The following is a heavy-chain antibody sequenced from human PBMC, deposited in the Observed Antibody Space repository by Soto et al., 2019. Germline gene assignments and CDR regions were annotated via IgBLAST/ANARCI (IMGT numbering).Heavy chain of an antibody. V-gene: IGHV3-30*18. CDR2: ISYDGSNK. CDR1: GFTFSSYG. CDR3: AKDEVGYSSGWYGY. J-gene: IGHJ4*02. Sequence: QVQLVESGGGVVQPGRSLRLSCAASGFTFSSYGMHWVRQAPGKGLEWVAVISYDGSNKYYADSVKGRFTISRDNSKNKLYLQMNSLRAEDTAVYYCAKDEVGYSSGWYGYWGQGTLVTVSS. D-gene: IGHD6-19*01.